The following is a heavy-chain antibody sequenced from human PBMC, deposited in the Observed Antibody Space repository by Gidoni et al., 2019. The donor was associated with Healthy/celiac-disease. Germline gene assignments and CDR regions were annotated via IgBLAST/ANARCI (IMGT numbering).Heavy chain of an antibody. Sequence: EVQLVESGGGLVQPGRSLILPCTASGFTFRDYAMSWFLQAPGKGLEWVGFIRSKAYGGTTEYAASVKGRFTISRDDSKSIAYLQMNSLKTEDTAVYYCTRVLIYGDYFNAFDIWGQGTMVTVSS. J-gene: IGHJ3*02. D-gene: IGHD4-17*01. CDR3: TRVLIYGDYFNAFDI. V-gene: IGHV3-49*03. CDR2: IRSKAYGGTT. CDR1: GFTFRDYA.